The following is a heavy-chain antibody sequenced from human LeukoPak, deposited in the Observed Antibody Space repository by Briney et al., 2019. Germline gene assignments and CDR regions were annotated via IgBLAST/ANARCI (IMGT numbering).Heavy chain of an antibody. J-gene: IGHJ2*01. V-gene: IGHV4-59*01. Sequence: SETLSLTCTVSGGSISSYSWSWIRQPPGKVLEWIGYIYYSGSTNYNPSLKRRVPISVDTSKNQFSLKLSSVTAAAPPVYYCARVDWYFDLWGRGTLVTVSS. CDR1: GGSISSYS. CDR3: ARVDWYFDL. CDR2: IYYSGST.